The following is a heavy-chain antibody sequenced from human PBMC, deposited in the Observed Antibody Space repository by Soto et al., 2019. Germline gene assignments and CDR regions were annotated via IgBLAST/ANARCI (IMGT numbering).Heavy chain of an antibody. J-gene: IGHJ4*02. CDR2: MYSGGST. D-gene: IGHD6-6*01. Sequence: PGGSLTLSCAASGITVSGNYMAWVRQAPGKGLEWVSLMYSGGSTFYTDSVRGRFIISRDNSKNTLYLQMNSLRAEDTAMYYCARVPHRFRSSSNYIWGQGTLVTVSS. CDR1: GITVSGNY. CDR3: ARVPHRFRSSSNYI. V-gene: IGHV3-53*01.